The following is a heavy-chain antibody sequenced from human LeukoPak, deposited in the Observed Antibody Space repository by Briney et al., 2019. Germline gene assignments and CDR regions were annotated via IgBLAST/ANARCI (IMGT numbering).Heavy chain of an antibody. V-gene: IGHV3-30*02. CDR3: AKMGSGTSQYFDY. Sequence: GGSLRLSCAASGFTFSNYNMNWVRQAPGKGLEWVAFIRYDGSNKYYADSVKGRFTISRDNSKNTLYLQMNSLRAEDTAVYYCAKMGSGTSQYFDYWGQGTLVTVSS. CDR1: GFTFSNYN. D-gene: IGHD3-10*01. CDR2: IRYDGSNK. J-gene: IGHJ4*02.